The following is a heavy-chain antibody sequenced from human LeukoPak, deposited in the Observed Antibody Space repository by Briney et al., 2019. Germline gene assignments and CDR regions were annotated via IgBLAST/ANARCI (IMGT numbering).Heavy chain of an antibody. CDR2: ISGSGGST. CDR1: GFXFSSYA. V-gene: IGHV3-23*01. CDR3: ASPRDSSGWYYFDY. D-gene: IGHD6-19*01. Sequence: GGSLRLSCAASGFXFSSYAMGWVRQAPGKGLEWVSGISGSGGSTYYADSVKGRFTISRDNSKNTLYLQMNSLRAEDTAVYYCASPRDSSGWYYFDYWGQGTLVTVSS. J-gene: IGHJ4*02.